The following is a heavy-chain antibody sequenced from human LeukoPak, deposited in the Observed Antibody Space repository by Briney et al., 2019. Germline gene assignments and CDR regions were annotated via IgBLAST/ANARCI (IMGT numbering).Heavy chain of an antibody. Sequence: GESLKISCKGSGYSFTSYWIGWVRQMPGKGLEWMGIIYPGDSDTRYSPSFQGQVTISADKSISTAYLQWSSLKASDTAMYYCARVHILTGYPYYFDYWGQGTLVTVSS. J-gene: IGHJ4*02. CDR1: GYSFTSYW. D-gene: IGHD3-9*01. V-gene: IGHV5-51*01. CDR2: IYPGDSDT. CDR3: ARVHILTGYPYYFDY.